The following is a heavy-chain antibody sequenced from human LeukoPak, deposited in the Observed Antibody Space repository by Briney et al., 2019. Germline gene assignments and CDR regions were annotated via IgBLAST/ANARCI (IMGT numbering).Heavy chain of an antibody. CDR3: ARAKDYYDSSGYFNDAFDI. J-gene: IGHJ3*02. V-gene: IGHV4-59*08. CDR1: GGSFSGYY. D-gene: IGHD3-22*01. Sequence: SETLSLTCAVYGGSFSGYYWSWIRQPPGKGLEWIGYIYYSGSTNYNPSLKSRVTISVDTSKNQFSLKLSSVTAADTAVYYCARAKDYYDSSGYFNDAFDIWGQGTMVTVSS. CDR2: IYYSGST.